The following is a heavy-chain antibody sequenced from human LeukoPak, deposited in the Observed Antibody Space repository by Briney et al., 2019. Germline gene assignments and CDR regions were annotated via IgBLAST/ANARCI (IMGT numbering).Heavy chain of an antibody. CDR1: GFTFNIYA. CDR3: ARGYGDKASNLYYYYGMDV. Sequence: GGSLRLSCAASGFTFNIYAMSWVRQAPGKGLEWVAVIWYDGSNKYYADSVKGRFTISRDNSKNTLYLQMNSLRAEDTAVYYCARGYGDKASNLYYYYGMDVWGQGTTVTVSS. J-gene: IGHJ6*02. V-gene: IGHV3-33*08. D-gene: IGHD4-17*01. CDR2: IWYDGSNK.